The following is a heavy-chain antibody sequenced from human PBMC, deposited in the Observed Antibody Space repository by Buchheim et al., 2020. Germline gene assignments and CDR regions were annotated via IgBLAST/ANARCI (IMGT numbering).Heavy chain of an antibody. CDR1: GFPFGGYE. CDR2: ISASGGRT. D-gene: IGHD3-10*01. J-gene: IGHJ1*01. CDR3: ATDPHYPSGSY. V-gene: IGHV3-48*03. Sequence: EVFLVESGGHLVQPGGSLRLSCAASGFPFGGYEMNWVRQAPGKGLEFISYISASGGRTYYVDSVRGRFTISRDNAKKSLYLQMSSLRVEDTAVYYCATDPHYPSGSYWGRGTL.